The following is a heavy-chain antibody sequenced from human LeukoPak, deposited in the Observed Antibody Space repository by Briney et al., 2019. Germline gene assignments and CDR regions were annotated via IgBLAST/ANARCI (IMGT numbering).Heavy chain of an antibody. CDR1: GGSFSGYY. D-gene: IGHD3-9*01. Sequence: PSETLSLTCAVYGGSFSGYYWSWIRQPPGKGLEWIGEINHSGSTNYNPSLKSRVTISVDTSKNQFSLKLSSVTAADTAVYYCARVRYFDWLPLTADWGQGTLVTVSS. CDR2: INHSGST. J-gene: IGHJ4*02. V-gene: IGHV4-34*01. CDR3: ARVRYFDWLPLTAD.